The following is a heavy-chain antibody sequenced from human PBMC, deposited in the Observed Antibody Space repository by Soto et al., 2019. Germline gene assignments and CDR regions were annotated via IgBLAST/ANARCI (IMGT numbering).Heavy chain of an antibody. CDR2: INPNSGGP. CDR3: ARDLGRIAEAGNWIDV. J-gene: IGHJ6*02. D-gene: IGHD6-13*01. V-gene: IGHV1-2*02. CDR1: GYTFPGYY. Sequence: QVQLVQSGAEVKKPGASVKVSCKASGYTFPGYYMHWVRQAPGHGLEGMGWINPNSGGPNYAQKFQARVTMTRDPAISTAYVEVSGLRADDTGVYYCARDLGRIAEAGNWIDVWGQGTTVTVSS.